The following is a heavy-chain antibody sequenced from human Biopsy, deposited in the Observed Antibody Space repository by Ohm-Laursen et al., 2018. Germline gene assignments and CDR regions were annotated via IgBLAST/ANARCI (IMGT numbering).Heavy chain of an antibody. V-gene: IGHV1-69*06. D-gene: IGHD3-9*01. CDR2: NIPILGTG. CDR1: EGTFSNYG. J-gene: IGHJ1*01. CDR3: ATKLTGYFHH. Sequence: SVKVSCKAPEGTFSNYGVNWVRQAPGQGLEWLGGNIPILGTGNYAQKFQDRVTVVADTSTSTATMELRSLRSDDTAVYYCATKLTGYFHHWGQGTLVIVSS.